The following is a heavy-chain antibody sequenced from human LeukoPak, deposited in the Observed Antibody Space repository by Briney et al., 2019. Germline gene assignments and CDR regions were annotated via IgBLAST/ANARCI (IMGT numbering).Heavy chain of an antibody. CDR2: ISSSGSTI. CDR1: GFTFSSYE. Sequence: PGGSLRLSCAASGFTFSSYEMNWVRQAPGKGLEWVSYISSSGSTIYYADSVKGRFTISRDNAKNSLYLHMNSLRAEDTAVYYCATINGDYDYFDYWGQGTLVTVSS. J-gene: IGHJ4*02. CDR3: ATINGDYDYFDY. V-gene: IGHV3-48*03. D-gene: IGHD4-17*01.